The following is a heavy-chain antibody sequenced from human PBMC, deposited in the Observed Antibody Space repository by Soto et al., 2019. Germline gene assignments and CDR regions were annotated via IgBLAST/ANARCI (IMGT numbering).Heavy chain of an antibody. CDR2: IYYSGST. CDR1: GGSISSYY. V-gene: IGHV4-59*01. J-gene: IGHJ6*03. CDR3: ARERIAVAGRSNYYYYMDV. D-gene: IGHD6-19*01. Sequence: PSETLSLTCTVSGGSISSYYWSWIRQPPGKGLEWIGYIYYSGSTNYNPSLKSRVTISVDTSKNQFSLKLSSVTAADTAVYYCARERIAVAGRSNYYYYMDVWGKGTTVTVSS.